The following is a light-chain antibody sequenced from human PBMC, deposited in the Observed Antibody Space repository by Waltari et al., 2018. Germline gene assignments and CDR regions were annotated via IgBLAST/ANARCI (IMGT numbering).Light chain of an antibody. CDR2: GAS. V-gene: IGKV3-15*01. J-gene: IGKJ2*01. CDR1: QSVSSY. CDR3: QQYNNWPRT. Sequence: EIVMTQSPATLSVSPGERATLSCRASQSVSSYLAWYQQKPGQAPRLLIYGASTRATDIPARFSCSGSGTEFTLTISSLQSEDFAVYYCQQYNNWPRTFGQGTKLEIK.